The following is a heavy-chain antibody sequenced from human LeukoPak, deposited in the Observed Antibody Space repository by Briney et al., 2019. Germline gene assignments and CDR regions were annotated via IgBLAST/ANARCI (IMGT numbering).Heavy chain of an antibody. CDR3: ARGRAFFGELFYFDY. J-gene: IGHJ4*02. D-gene: IGHD3-10*01. Sequence: PSETLSLTCAVYGGSFSGYYWSWIRQPPGKGLEWIGEINYSGSTNYNPSLKSRVTISVDTSKSQFSLKLNSMIAADTAVYYCARGRAFFGELFYFDYWGQGTLVAVSS. CDR1: GGSFSGYY. CDR2: INYSGST. V-gene: IGHV4-34*01.